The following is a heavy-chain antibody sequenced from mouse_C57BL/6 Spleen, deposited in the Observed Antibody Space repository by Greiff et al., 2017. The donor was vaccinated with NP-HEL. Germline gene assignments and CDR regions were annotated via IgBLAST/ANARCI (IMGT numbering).Heavy chain of an antibody. CDR2: INPNNGGT. D-gene: IGHD2-4*01. Sequence: EVQLQQSGPELVKPGASVKISCKASGYTFTDYYMNWVKQSHGKSLEWIGDINPNNGGTSYNQKFKGKATLTVDKSSSTAYMELRSLTSEDSAVYYCAREGDDYDDYYATDYWGQGTSVTVSS. J-gene: IGHJ4*01. V-gene: IGHV1-26*01. CDR3: AREGDDYDDYYATDY. CDR1: GYTFTDYY.